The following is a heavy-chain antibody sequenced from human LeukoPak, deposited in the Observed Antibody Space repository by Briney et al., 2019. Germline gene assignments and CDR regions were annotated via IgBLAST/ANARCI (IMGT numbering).Heavy chain of an antibody. V-gene: IGHV3-64D*06. J-gene: IGHJ4*02. CDR3: VPKGTEGY. CDR2: ISPDGGNI. CDR1: GFTFSSYA. Sequence: PGGSLRLSCSASGFTFSSYAMHWVRQAPGKGLEYVSAISPDGGNIYYADSVKGRFSISRDNSKNTLYLQMSSLRPEDTAVYYCVPKGTEGYWGQGTLVTVSS.